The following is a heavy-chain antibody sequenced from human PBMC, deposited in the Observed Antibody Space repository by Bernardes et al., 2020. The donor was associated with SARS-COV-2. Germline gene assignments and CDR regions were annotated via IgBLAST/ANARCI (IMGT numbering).Heavy chain of an antibody. Sequence: GGTLRLSCAASGFTFSNYAMSWVRQAPGKGLEWVSDISGPGRTYYADSVRGRFTISRDNSKNTLYLEMNSLRVEDTAVYYCARVAGSSTHNWFDPWGQGTLVTVSS. V-gene: IGHV3-23*01. J-gene: IGHJ5*02. D-gene: IGHD2-2*01. CDR1: GFTFSNYA. CDR2: ISGPGRT. CDR3: ARVAGSSTHNWFDP.